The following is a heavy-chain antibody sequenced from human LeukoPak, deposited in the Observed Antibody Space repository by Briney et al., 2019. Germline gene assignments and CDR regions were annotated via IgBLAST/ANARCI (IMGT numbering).Heavy chain of an antibody. CDR3: ARGFKESGYYSLKDYYMDV. J-gene: IGHJ6*03. D-gene: IGHD3-3*01. V-gene: IGHV4-4*07. CDR1: GGSISSYY. Sequence: SETLSLTCTVSGGSISSYYWSWIRQPAGKGLEWIGRIYTSGSTNYIPPLKSRVTMSVDTSKNQFSLKLSSVTAADTAVYYCARGFKESGYYSLKDYYMDVWGKGTTVTVSS. CDR2: IYTSGST.